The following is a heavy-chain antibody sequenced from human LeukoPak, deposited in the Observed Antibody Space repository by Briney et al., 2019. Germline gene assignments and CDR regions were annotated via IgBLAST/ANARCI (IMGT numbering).Heavy chain of an antibody. CDR3: ARDIQIVVVTAIVDY. J-gene: IGHJ4*02. D-gene: IGHD2-21*02. Sequence: PGRSLRLSCAASGFTFSSYAMHWVRQAPGKGLEWVAVISYDGSNKYYADSVKGRFTISRDNSKTTLYLQMNSLRAEDTAVYYCARDIQIVVVTAIVDYWGQGTLVTVSS. V-gene: IGHV3-30*01. CDR1: GFTFSSYA. CDR2: ISYDGSNK.